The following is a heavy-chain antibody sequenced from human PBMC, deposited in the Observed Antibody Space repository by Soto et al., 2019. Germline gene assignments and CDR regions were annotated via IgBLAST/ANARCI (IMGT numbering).Heavy chain of an antibody. V-gene: IGHV1-24*01. CDR2: FDPEHGEA. CDR3: ATTRGRYYDRSDFYFDY. CDR1: GYILTELS. Sequence: ASVKVSCKVSGYILTELSIHWVRQAPGKGLEWMGGFDPEHGEAIYAQRFQGRVSMTEDTFTHAAYMELSSLRSEDTAVYYCATTRGRYYDRSDFYFDYWGRGTLVTVSS. J-gene: IGHJ4*02. D-gene: IGHD3-22*01.